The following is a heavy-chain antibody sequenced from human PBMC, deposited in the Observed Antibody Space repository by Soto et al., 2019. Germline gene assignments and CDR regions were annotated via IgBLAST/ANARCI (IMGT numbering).Heavy chain of an antibody. D-gene: IGHD3-9*01. Sequence: QVQLVQSGAEVKKPGASVKVSCKASGYTFTSYYMHWVRQAPGQGLEWMGIINPSGGSTSYAQKFQGRVTMTRDTSTSTVYMELSSLRSVDTAGYYCASGRNPPLDSRDAFDIWGQGTLVTVSS. CDR3: ASGRNPPLDSRDAFDI. CDR1: GYTFTSYY. J-gene: IGHJ3*02. CDR2: INPSGGST. V-gene: IGHV1-46*01.